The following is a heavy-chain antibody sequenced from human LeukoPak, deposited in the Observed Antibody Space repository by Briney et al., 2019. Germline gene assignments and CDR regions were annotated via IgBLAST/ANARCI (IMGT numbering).Heavy chain of an antibody. D-gene: IGHD1-1*01. J-gene: IGHJ5*02. CDR2: IYYSGST. Sequence: SETLSLTCTVSGGSISSGDYYWSWIRQPPGKGMEWIVYIYYSGSTYDNPSLKSRVTISVKTYKNQFSLKLSSVTAADTAVYYCARGRVERRVYNWFDLWGQGTPVTVSS. V-gene: IGHV4-30-4*08. CDR3: ARGRVERRVYNWFDL. CDR1: GGSISSGDYY.